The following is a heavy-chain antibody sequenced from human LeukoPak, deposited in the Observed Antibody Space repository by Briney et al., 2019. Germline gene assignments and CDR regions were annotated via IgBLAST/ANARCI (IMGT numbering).Heavy chain of an antibody. CDR2: INPNSGGT. V-gene: IGHV1-2*06. CDR1: GYTFTGDY. Sequence: ASVKGSCKASGYTFTGDYMHGVRQAPGQGLEWMGRINPNSGGTNYAQKFQGRVTMTRDTSISTAYMELSRLRSDDTAVYYCARVGGDRSYYYMDVWGKGTTVTVSS. J-gene: IGHJ6*03. D-gene: IGHD2-21*01. CDR3: ARVGGDRSYYYMDV.